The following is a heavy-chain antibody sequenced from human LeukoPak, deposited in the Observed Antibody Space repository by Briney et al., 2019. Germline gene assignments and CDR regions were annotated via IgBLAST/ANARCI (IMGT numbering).Heavy chain of an antibody. J-gene: IGHJ5*02. CDR2: IRSKAYGATT. CDR1: GFTFHDYA. CDR3: TSGSVLSCFAP. Sequence: GGSLRLSCTASGFTFHDYAMSWVRQAPGKGLEWVGFIRSKAYGATTEYAASVKGRFTISRDDSKSIAYLQMNSLKTEDTAVYYFTSGSVLSCFAPGGQGPLVTVSS. V-gene: IGHV3-49*04. D-gene: IGHD3-16*02.